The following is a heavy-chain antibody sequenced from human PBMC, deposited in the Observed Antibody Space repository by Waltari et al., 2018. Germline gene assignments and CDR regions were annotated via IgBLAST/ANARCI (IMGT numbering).Heavy chain of an antibody. D-gene: IGHD6-13*01. V-gene: IGHV3-23*01. J-gene: IGHJ4*02. CDR2: ISGSGGST. CDR3: AKDSSWSGDYFDY. CDR1: GFTFSSYA. Sequence: EVQLLESGGGLVQPGGSLRLSCAASGFTFSSYAMSWVRQAPGKGLEWVSAISGSGGSTYYADSVKGRFTISRDNSKNPLYLQMNSLRAEDTAVYYCAKDSSWSGDYFDYWGQGTLVTVSS.